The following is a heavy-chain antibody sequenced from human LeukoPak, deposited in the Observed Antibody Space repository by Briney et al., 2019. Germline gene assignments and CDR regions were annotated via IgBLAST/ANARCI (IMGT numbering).Heavy chain of an antibody. Sequence: SETLSLTCTVSSGSISSGGYYWSWNRQHPGKGLEWIGYIYYSGSTYYNPSLKSRVTISVDTSKNQFSLKLSSVTAADTAVYYCARDRHSSSWYGVDYWGQGTLVTVSS. J-gene: IGHJ4*02. CDR2: IYYSGST. CDR1: SGSISSGGYY. D-gene: IGHD6-13*01. CDR3: ARDRHSSSWYGVDY. V-gene: IGHV4-31*03.